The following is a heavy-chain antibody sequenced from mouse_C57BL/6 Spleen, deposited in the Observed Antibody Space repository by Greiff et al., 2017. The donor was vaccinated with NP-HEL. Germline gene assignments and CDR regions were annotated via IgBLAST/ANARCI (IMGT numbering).Heavy chain of an antibody. D-gene: IGHD1-1*01. V-gene: IGHV14-1*01. J-gene: IGHJ2*01. CDR2: IDPEDGDT. CDR3: TTSITTVVATKGYFDY. Sequence: EVQLQQSGAELVRPGASVKLSCTASGFNIKDYYMHWVKQRPEQGLEWIGRIDPEDGDTEYAPKFQGKATMTADTSSNTAYLQLSSLTSEDTAVYYCTTSITTVVATKGYFDYWGQGTTLTVSS. CDR1: GFNIKDYY.